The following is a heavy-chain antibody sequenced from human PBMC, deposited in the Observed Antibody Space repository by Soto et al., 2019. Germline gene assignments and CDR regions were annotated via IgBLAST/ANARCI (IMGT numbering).Heavy chain of an antibody. CDR3: ARELDFYDSGTYYKSADWFGP. CDR2: TDHSGST. V-gene: IGHV4-34*01. CDR1: GGSISGYY. Sequence: SETLSLTCGVHGGSISGYYWSWIRQSPGKGLEWIGETDHSGSTNYNPSLRSRVTMSVDTSKNQFSLNLSSVTAADTAVYYCARELDFYDSGTYYKSADWFGPWGQGTLVTVSS. J-gene: IGHJ5*02. D-gene: IGHD3-10*01.